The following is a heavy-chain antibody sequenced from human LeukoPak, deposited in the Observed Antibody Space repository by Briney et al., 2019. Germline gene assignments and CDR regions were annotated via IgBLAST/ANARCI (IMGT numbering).Heavy chain of an antibody. Sequence: ASVKVSCKASGYTFTSYDINWVRQATGQGLEWMGWMNPNSGNTGYAQKFQGRVTMTRNTSISTAYMELRSLRSDDTAVYYCARAGFWLGELSPDLSWFDPWGQGTLVTVSS. CDR3: ARAGFWLGELSPDLSWFDP. CDR1: GYTFTSYD. V-gene: IGHV1-8*01. D-gene: IGHD3-10*01. J-gene: IGHJ5*02. CDR2: MNPNSGNT.